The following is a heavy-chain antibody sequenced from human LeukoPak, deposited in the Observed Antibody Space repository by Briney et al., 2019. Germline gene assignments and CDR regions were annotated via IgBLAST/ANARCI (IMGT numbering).Heavy chain of an antibody. CDR2: IYYSGST. J-gene: IGHJ4*02. V-gene: IGHV4-59*01. CDR3: ARVYGSGNDY. CDR1: GGSISSYY. Sequence: SETLSLTRTVSGGSISSYYWSWIRQPPGKGLEWIGYIYYSGSTNYNPSLKSRVTISVDTSKNQFSLKLSSVTAADTAVYYCARVYGSGNDYWGQGTLVTVSS. D-gene: IGHD3-10*01.